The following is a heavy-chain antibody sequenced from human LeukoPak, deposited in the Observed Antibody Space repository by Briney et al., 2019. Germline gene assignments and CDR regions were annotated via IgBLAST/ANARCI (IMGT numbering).Heavy chain of an antibody. D-gene: IGHD6-13*01. Sequence: ASVKVSCKASGYTFTSYGISWVRQAPGQGLEWMGWISAYNGNTNYAQKLQGRVTMTTDTSTSTAYMELRSLRSDDTAVYYCARDLPLQQLVGGIPFDPWGQGTLVTVSS. CDR2: ISAYNGNT. CDR1: GYTFTSYG. V-gene: IGHV1-18*01. CDR3: ARDLPLQQLVGGIPFDP. J-gene: IGHJ5*02.